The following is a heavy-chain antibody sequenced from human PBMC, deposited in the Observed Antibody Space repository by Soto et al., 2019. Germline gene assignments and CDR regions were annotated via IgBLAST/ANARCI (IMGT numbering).Heavy chain of an antibody. CDR2: IIPIFGTA. CDR3: ARGITAMGSYGVDV. J-gene: IGHJ6*02. CDR1: GGTFSSYA. Sequence: SVKVSCKASGGTFSSYAISWVRQAPGQGLGWMGGIIPIFGTANYAQKFQGRVTITADESTSTAYMELSSLRSEGTAVYYCARGITAMGSYGVDVWGQGTTVTVSS. V-gene: IGHV1-69*13. D-gene: IGHD5-18*01.